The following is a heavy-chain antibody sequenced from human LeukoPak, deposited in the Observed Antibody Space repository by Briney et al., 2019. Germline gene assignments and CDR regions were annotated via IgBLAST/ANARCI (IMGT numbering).Heavy chain of an antibody. CDR1: GYTFTSYE. CDR3: ARGLGSYDSSELTWPMISF. Sequence: ASVKVSCKASGYTFTSYEINWVRQATGHGPGWMGWMNPDSGDTAYAQKFQGRITMTRSTSITTAYMELSSLRSEDTAVYYCARGLGSYDSSELTWPMISFWGQGTQVTVSS. D-gene: IGHD3-22*01. J-gene: IGHJ4*02. V-gene: IGHV1-8*01. CDR2: MNPDSGDT.